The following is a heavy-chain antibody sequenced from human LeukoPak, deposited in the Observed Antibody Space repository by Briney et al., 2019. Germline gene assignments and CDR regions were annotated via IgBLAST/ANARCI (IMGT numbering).Heavy chain of an antibody. V-gene: IGHV4-59*01. CDR1: GGSISSYH. J-gene: IGHJ6*04. CDR3: AGTDDYGDYYYYYGMDV. D-gene: IGHD4-17*01. CDR2: IYYSGST. Sequence: SETLSLTCTVSGGSISSYHWSWIRQPPGKGLEWIGYIYYSGSTNYNPSLKSRVTISVDTSKNQFSLKLSSVTAADTAVYYCAGTDDYGDYYYYYGMDVWGKGTTVTVSS.